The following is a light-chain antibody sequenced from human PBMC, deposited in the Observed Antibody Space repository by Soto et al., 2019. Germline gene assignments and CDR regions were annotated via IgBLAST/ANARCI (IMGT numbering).Light chain of an antibody. Sequence: EIILTQSPATLSLSPGDRATLSCRASQSVSHYLAWYQQKPGQAPRLLIYDVSNRATGIPARFSGSGSGTAFTLTISSLEPEDFAVYYCQQYNNWPYTFGQGNKLEIK. J-gene: IGKJ2*01. CDR1: QSVSHY. CDR3: QQYNNWPYT. CDR2: DVS. V-gene: IGKV3-11*01.